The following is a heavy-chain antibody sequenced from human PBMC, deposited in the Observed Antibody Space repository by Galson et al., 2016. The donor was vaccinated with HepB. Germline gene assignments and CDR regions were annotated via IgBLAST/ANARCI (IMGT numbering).Heavy chain of an antibody. CDR1: GFTFSSYD. CDR2: ISASGGST. V-gene: IGHV3-23*01. CDR3: ARHQDIVLMMYAAFDY. J-gene: IGHJ4*02. D-gene: IGHD2-8*01. Sequence: SLRLSCAASGFTFSSYDMSWVRQAPGKGLEWVSGISASGGSTSFADSVKGRFTISRDNSKNTLSLQMNSLRAEDTAVYYCARHQDIVLMMYAAFDYWGQGILVTVSS.